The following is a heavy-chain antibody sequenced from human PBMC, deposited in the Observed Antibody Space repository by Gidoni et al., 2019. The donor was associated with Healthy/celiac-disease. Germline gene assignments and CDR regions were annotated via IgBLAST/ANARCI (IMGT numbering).Heavy chain of an antibody. D-gene: IGHD6-13*01. CDR3: ARDQGAQQLVPPYNWFDP. CDR2: NIPIFGTA. Sequence: QVQLVQSGAEVKKPGSSVKVSCKASGGTFSSYAISWVRQAPGQGLEWMGGNIPIFGTANYAQKFQGRVTITADESTSTAYMELSSLRSEDTAVYYCARDQGAQQLVPPYNWFDPWGQGTLVTVSS. J-gene: IGHJ5*02. V-gene: IGHV1-69*01. CDR1: GGTFSSYA.